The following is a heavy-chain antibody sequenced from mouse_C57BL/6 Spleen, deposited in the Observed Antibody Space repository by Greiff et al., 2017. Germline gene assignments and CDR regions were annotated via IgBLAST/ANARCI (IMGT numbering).Heavy chain of an antibody. Sequence: VKLMESGPGLVAPSQSLSITCTVSGFSLTSYGVHWVRQPPGKGLEWLVVIWSDGSTTYNSALKSRLSISKDNSKSQVFLKMNSLQTDDTAMYYCARHRGVDYYGNAMDYWGQGTSVTVSS. J-gene: IGHJ4*01. D-gene: IGHD1-1*01. V-gene: IGHV2-6-1*01. CDR1: GFSLTSYG. CDR2: IWSDGST. CDR3: ARHRGVDYYGNAMDY.